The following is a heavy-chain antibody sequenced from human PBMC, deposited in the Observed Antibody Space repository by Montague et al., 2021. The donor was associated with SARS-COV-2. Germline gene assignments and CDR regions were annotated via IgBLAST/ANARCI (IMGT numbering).Heavy chain of an antibody. CDR3: ARVRSSSWYVVDAFDI. V-gene: IGHV3-11*03. J-gene: IGHJ3*02. D-gene: IGHD6-13*01. Sequence: SRRLSLSASGFTFSDYYMSWIRQAPGKGLEWVSYISSSSSYTNYADSVKGRFTISRDNAKNSLYLQMNSLRAEDTAVYYCARVRSSSWYVVDAFDIWGQGTMVTVSS. CDR2: ISSSSSYT. CDR1: GFTFSDYY.